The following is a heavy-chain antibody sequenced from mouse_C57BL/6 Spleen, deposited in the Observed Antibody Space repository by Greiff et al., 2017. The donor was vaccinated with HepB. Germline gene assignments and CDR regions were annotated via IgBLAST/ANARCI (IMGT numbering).Heavy chain of an antibody. CDR2: IDPANGNT. CDR3: ARSYGYDERGYAMDY. CDR1: GFNIKNTY. D-gene: IGHD2-2*01. J-gene: IGHJ4*01. Sequence: EVQGVESVAELVRPGASVKLSCTASGFNIKNTYMHWVKQRPEQGLEWIGRIDPANGNTKYAPKFQGKATITADTSSNTAYLQLSSLTSADTAIYYCARSYGYDERGYAMDYWSQGTSVTVSS. V-gene: IGHV14-3*01.